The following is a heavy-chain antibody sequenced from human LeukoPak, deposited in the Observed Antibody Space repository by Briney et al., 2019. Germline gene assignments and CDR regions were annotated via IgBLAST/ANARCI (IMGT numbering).Heavy chain of an antibody. V-gene: IGHV3-21*01. J-gene: IGHJ5*02. CDR3: ARGNYDFAYDP. Sequence: GGSLRLSCAASGFTFSNYAMSWVRQAPGKGLEWVSYFSTSGSYIHYADSVKGRFTISRDDAKNSLYLQLDSLTVEDTAVYFCARGNYDFAYDPWGQGTLVTVSS. D-gene: IGHD3-3*01. CDR2: FSTSGSYI. CDR1: GFTFSNYA.